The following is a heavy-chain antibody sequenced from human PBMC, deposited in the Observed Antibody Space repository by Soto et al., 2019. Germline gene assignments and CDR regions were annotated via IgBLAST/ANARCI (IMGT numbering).Heavy chain of an antibody. CDR3: AHRTFNSAWHDAYDI. Sequence: SGPTLVNPTETLTLTCTFSGFSLSARGEGVGWIRQPPGKALEWLAIIYWDDDKRYSPSLRTTFTITKDTSKNQVVLTMTNMDPVDTATYFCAHRTFNSAWHDAYDIWGPGTMVTVSS. V-gene: IGHV2-5*02. J-gene: IGHJ3*02. CDR1: GFSLSARGEG. CDR2: IYWDDDK. D-gene: IGHD5-18*01.